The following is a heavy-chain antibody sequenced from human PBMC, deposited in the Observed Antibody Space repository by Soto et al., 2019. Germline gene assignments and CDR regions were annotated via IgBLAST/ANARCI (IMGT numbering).Heavy chain of an antibody. D-gene: IGHD1-26*01. V-gene: IGHV4-34*01. CDR1: GGSFSGYY. J-gene: IGHJ5*02. Sequence: PSETLSLTCAVYGGSFSGYYWSWIRQPPGKGLEWIGEINHSGSTNYNPSLKGRVTISVDTSKNQFSLKLSSVTAADTAVYYCARGRYYRPWGQGNLVTVSS. CDR3: ARGRYYRP. CDR2: INHSGST.